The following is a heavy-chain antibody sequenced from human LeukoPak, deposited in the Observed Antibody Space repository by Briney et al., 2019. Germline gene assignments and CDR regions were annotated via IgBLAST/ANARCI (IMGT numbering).Heavy chain of an antibody. CDR1: GGSISSSSYY. Sequence: SETLSLTCTVSGGSISSSSYYWGWIRQPPGKGLEWIGSIYYSGSTYYNPSLKSRVTISVDTSKNQFSLKLSSVTAADTAVYYCARHEYQLPKDYWGQGTLVTVSS. V-gene: IGHV4-39*01. D-gene: IGHD2-2*01. CDR3: ARHEYQLPKDY. J-gene: IGHJ4*02. CDR2: IYYSGST.